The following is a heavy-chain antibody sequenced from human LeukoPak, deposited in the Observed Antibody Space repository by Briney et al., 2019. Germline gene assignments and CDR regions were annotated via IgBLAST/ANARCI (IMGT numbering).Heavy chain of an antibody. CDR3: ARDSRLGDFWSGYYPDAFDI. V-gene: IGHV1-69*10. J-gene: IGHJ3*02. Sequence: ASVKVSCKASGGIFSDYALNWVRQAPGQGLEWMGVFIPVLGTANSTQNFQDRVSITADISTHTVYMELSSLKSEDTAVYYCARDSRLGDFWSGYYPDAFDIWGQGTMVTVSS. CDR2: FIPVLGTA. D-gene: IGHD3-3*01. CDR1: GGIFSDYA.